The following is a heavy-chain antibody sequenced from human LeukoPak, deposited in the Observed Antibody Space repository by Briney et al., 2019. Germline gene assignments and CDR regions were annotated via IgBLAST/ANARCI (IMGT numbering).Heavy chain of an antibody. J-gene: IGHJ4*02. V-gene: IGHV4-34*08. D-gene: IGHD6-13*01. CDR3: ATISSSSWYYFDY. Sequence: LRLSCAASGFTFSSYEMNWVRQPPGKGLEWIGEINHSGSTNYNPSLKSRVTISVDTSKNQFSLRLSSVTAADSAVYYCATISSSSWYYFDYWGQGTLATVSS. CDR1: GFTFSSYE. CDR2: INHSGST.